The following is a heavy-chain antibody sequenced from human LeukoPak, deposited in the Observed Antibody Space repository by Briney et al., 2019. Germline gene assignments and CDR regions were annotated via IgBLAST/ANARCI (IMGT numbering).Heavy chain of an antibody. Sequence: GGSLRLSCAASGFSSSTYAMTWVRQAPGKGLEWVSSITGSGDTRYYADSVKGRFTISRDNSKNMLYLQMDTLRAEDTAMYYCAKPISPRDANVFDIWGQGTMVAVSS. CDR2: ITGSGDTR. J-gene: IGHJ3*02. CDR1: GFSSSTYA. V-gene: IGHV3-23*01. D-gene: IGHD3-9*01. CDR3: AKPISPRDANVFDI.